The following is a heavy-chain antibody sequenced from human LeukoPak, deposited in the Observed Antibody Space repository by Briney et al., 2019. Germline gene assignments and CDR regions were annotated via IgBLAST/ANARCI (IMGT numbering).Heavy chain of an antibody. Sequence: GGSLRLSCAASGFTFSSYSMNWVRQAPGEGLEWVSYISSSTNTIYYGESVKGRFTISRDNAQNSLYLQMSSLRDEDTAVYYCARDRTFKDAFDMWGQGTMVTVSS. D-gene: IGHD1-1*01. CDR2: ISSSTNTI. V-gene: IGHV3-48*02. CDR1: GFTFSSYS. CDR3: ARDRTFKDAFDM. J-gene: IGHJ3*02.